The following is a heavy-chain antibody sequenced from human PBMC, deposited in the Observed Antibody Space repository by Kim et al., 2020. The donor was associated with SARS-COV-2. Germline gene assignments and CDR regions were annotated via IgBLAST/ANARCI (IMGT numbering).Heavy chain of an antibody. D-gene: IGHD2-21*01. Sequence: ASVKVSCKASGYTFTSYYMHWVRQAPGQGLEWMGIINPSGGSTSYAQKFQGRVTMTRDTSTSTVYMELSSLRSEDTAVYYCARDRQLFQPNYYYYYGMDVWGQGTTVTVSS. CDR1: GYTFTSYY. CDR3: ARDRQLFQPNYYYYYGMDV. CDR2: INPSGGST. V-gene: IGHV1-46*01. J-gene: IGHJ6*02.